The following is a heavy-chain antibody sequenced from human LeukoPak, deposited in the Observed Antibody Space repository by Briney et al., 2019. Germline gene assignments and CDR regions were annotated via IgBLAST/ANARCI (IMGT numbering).Heavy chain of an antibody. Sequence: PGRSLRLSCAASGFTFDDYVKHWVRQAPGKGLEWVSTISWNTFTVRYADSVKGRFTISRDNAKNTLYLQMNSLRAEDTAVYYCAKGGGIAAADQWGQGTLVTVSS. CDR1: GFTFDDYV. D-gene: IGHD6-13*01. CDR2: ISWNTFTV. CDR3: AKGGGIAAADQ. J-gene: IGHJ4*02. V-gene: IGHV3-9*01.